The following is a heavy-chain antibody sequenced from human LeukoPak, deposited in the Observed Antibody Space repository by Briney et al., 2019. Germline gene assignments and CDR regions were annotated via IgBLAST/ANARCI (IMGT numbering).Heavy chain of an antibody. Sequence: ASVKVSCKASGYTFTTRSLHWVRQAPGQGLEWMGIINPSGGGTIYSQKVQGRITMTSDMSTSTGYMDLSNLISDDTAVYYCARQATVVTSAFDIWGQGTLVTVSS. V-gene: IGHV1-46*01. CDR3: ARQATVVTSAFDI. D-gene: IGHD4-23*01. CDR1: GYTFTTRS. CDR2: INPSGGGT. J-gene: IGHJ3*02.